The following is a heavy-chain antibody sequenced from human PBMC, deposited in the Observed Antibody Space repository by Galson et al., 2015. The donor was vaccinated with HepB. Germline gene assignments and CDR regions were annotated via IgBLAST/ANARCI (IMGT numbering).Heavy chain of an antibody. Sequence: SLRLSCAASGFTFSSYSMNWVRQAPGKGLEWVSSISSSSSYIYYADSVKGRFTISRDNAKNSLYLQMNSLRAEDTAVYYCARDVIDYYDSSEWRCNWFDPWGQGTLVTVSS. D-gene: IGHD3-22*01. CDR2: ISSSSSYI. CDR3: ARDVIDYYDSSEWRCNWFDP. CDR1: GFTFSSYS. V-gene: IGHV3-21*01. J-gene: IGHJ5*02.